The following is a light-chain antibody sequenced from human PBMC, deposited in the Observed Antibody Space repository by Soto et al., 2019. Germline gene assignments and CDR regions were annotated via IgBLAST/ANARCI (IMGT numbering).Light chain of an antibody. Sequence: QSALTQPPSASGSPGQSVTISCTGTSSDVGGYNYVSWYQQHPGKAPKLMIYEVSKRPSGVPDRFSGSKSGYTASLTVSGLQAEDEADYYCSSYAGSNKAVFGGGTKLTVL. J-gene: IGLJ2*01. V-gene: IGLV2-8*01. CDR1: SSDVGGYNY. CDR2: EVS. CDR3: SSYAGSNKAV.